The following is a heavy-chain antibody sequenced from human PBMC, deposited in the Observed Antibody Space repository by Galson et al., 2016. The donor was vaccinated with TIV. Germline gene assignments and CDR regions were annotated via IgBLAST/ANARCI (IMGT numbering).Heavy chain of an antibody. J-gene: IGHJ4*02. V-gene: IGHV3-23*01. D-gene: IGHD5-12*01. CDR1: GFTFSSYA. CDR2: ISGSGGST. Sequence: SLRLSCAASGFTFSSYAMSWVRQAPGKGLEWVSAISGSGGSTYYADAVKGRFTISRDNSKNTLYLQMNSLRAEDTAVYYCAKDTSSAYSGYGYFDYWGQGTLVTVSS. CDR3: AKDTSSAYSGYGYFDY.